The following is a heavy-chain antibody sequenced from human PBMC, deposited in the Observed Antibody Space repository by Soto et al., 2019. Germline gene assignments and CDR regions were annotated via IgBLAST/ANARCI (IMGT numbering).Heavy chain of an antibody. D-gene: IGHD1-26*01. V-gene: IGHV3-23*01. Sequence: PWGSLRLSCSASGFIFENFGMSWFRQAPGKGLEWISSISGSGFKKYYADSVKGRFTISRDNSKSTVYLELNNLSAEDTAVYHCAKNQGVELVPLATVDWFDPWGQGSVVTAPQ. J-gene: IGHJ5*02. CDR3: AKNQGVELVPLATVDWFDP. CDR1: GFIFENFG. CDR2: ISGSGFKK.